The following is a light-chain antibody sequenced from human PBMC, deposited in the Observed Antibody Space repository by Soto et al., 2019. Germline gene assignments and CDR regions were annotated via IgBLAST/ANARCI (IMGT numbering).Light chain of an antibody. CDR2: YAS. J-gene: IGKJ5*01. Sequence: EIMMTQSPATLSVSPGEIATLSCRASQSVRNNLAWYQHKPGQAPRLLIYYASTRDTGIPARLSGSGSGTDFSLTLSSRQSEDFALYYCQQYNDWPPITFGQGTRLEI. V-gene: IGKV3-15*01. CDR3: QQYNDWPPIT. CDR1: QSVRNN.